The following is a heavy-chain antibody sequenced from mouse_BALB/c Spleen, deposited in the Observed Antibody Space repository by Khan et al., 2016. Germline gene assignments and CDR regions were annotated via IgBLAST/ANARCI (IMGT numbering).Heavy chain of an antibody. V-gene: IGHV5-6-3*01. D-gene: IGHD2-3*01. CDR3: ARDRWLLPFMDY. J-gene: IGHJ4*01. Sequence: EVELVESGGGLVQPGGSLKLSCAASGFTFSSYGMSWVRQTPDKRLELVATINSNGGSTYYPDSVKGRFTISRDNVKNTLYLQMSSLKSEDTAMYYCARDRWLLPFMDYWGQGTSVTVSS. CDR1: GFTFSSYG. CDR2: INSNGGST.